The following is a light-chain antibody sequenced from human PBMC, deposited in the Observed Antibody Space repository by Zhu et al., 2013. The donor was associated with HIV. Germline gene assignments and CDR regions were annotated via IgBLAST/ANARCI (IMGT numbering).Light chain of an antibody. V-gene: IGLV1-40*01. CDR1: SSNIGAGHD. CDR3: SSRDSPDNQYV. Sequence: QSVLTQPPSLTGAPGQRVSISCTGSSSNIGAGHDVHWYQQLPGTAPKLLIYRTNYRPSGIPDRFSGSSSGNTASLTITGAQAEDEADYYCSSRDSPDNQYVFGTGTKVTVL. J-gene: IGLJ1*01. CDR2: RTN.